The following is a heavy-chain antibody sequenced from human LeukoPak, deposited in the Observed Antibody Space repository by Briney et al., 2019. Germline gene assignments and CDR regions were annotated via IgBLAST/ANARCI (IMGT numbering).Heavy chain of an antibody. V-gene: IGHV1-18*01. Sequence: ASVKVSCKASGYTFTSYGISWVRQAPGQGLEWMGWISAYNGNTNYAQKLQGRVTMTTDTSTSTAYMELRSLRSDDTAVYYCVRDALGIAAAGTGSYFQHWGQGTLVTVSS. CDR3: VRDALGIAAAGTGSYFQH. D-gene: IGHD6-13*01. CDR2: ISAYNGNT. J-gene: IGHJ1*01. CDR1: GYTFTSYG.